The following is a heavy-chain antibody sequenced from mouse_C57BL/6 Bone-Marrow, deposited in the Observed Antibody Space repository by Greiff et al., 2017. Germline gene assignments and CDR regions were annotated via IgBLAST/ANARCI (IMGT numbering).Heavy chain of an antibody. D-gene: IGHD4-1*01. V-gene: IGHV5-12*01. J-gene: IGHJ4*01. CDR2: ISNGGGST. CDR3: ARLGNAMDY. Sequence: DVKLVESGGGLVQPGGSLKLSCAASGFTFSDYYMYWVRQTPEKRLEWVAYISNGGGSTYYPDTVKGRFTISRDNAKNTLYLQMSRLKSEDTALYYCARLGNAMDYWGQGTSVTVSS. CDR1: GFTFSDYY.